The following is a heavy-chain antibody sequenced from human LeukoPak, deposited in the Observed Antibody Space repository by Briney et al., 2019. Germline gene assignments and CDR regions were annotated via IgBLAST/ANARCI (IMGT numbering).Heavy chain of an antibody. J-gene: IGHJ4*02. Sequence: QPGRSLRLSCAASGFTFSSYGMHWVRQAPGKGLEWVAVISYDGSNKYYADSVKGRFTISRGNSMNTLYLQMNSLRAEDTAVYYCANEDVDTGLDYWGQGTLVTVSS. V-gene: IGHV3-30*18. D-gene: IGHD5-18*01. CDR3: ANEDVDTGLDY. CDR1: GFTFSSYG. CDR2: ISYDGSNK.